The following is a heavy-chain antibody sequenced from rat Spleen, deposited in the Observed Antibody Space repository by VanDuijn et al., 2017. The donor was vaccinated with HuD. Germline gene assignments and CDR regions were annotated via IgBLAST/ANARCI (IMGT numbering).Heavy chain of an antibody. CDR2: ILYDGSRT. D-gene: IGHD1-1*01. CDR1: GFTFSDYN. CDR3: VSLLQWRH. Sequence: EVQLVESGGGLVQPGGSLKLSCAASGFTFSDYNMAWVRQAPKNGLVWVATILYDGSRTYYRDAVKGRFTISRDNAKRTLHLQMDSLRAEDTATYYCVSLLQWRHWGQGVMVTVSS. V-gene: IGHV5S10*01. J-gene: IGHJ2*01.